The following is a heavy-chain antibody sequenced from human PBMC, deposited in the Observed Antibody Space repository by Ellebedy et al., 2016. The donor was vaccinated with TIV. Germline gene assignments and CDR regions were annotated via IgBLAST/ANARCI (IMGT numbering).Heavy chain of an antibody. CDR2: ISAYNGNT. Sequence: ASVKVSCXASGYTFTSYGISWVRQAPGQGLEWMGWISAYNGNTNYAQKLQGRVTMTTDTSTSTAYMELRSLRSDDTAVYYCARDSAGGYSYGYYYYYGMDVWGQGTTVTVSS. CDR1: GYTFTSYG. V-gene: IGHV1-18*01. D-gene: IGHD5-18*01. CDR3: ARDSAGGYSYGYYYYYGMDV. J-gene: IGHJ6*02.